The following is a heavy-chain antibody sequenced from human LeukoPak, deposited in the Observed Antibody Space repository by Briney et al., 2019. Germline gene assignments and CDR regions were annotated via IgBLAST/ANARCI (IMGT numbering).Heavy chain of an antibody. V-gene: IGHV1-18*01. CDR1: DYTFTSYG. J-gene: IGHJ4*02. Sequence: ASVKVSCKASDYTFTSYGISWVRQAPGQGLEWMGWISVYNGNTNYARTLQGRVTMTTDTSTSIAYMELRSLRSDDTAVYYCARGPYYYDSSGYYYFDYWGQGTLVTVSS. CDR2: ISVYNGNT. CDR3: ARGPYYYDSSGYYYFDY. D-gene: IGHD3-22*01.